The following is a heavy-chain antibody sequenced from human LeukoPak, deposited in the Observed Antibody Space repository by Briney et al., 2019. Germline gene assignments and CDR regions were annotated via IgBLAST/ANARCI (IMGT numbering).Heavy chain of an antibody. V-gene: IGHV3-30*04. CDR1: GFTFSSYA. J-gene: IGHJ4*02. CDR2: ISYDGSNK. CDR3: ARDKDTIFGVVNYFDY. D-gene: IGHD3-3*01. Sequence: GGSLRLSCAASGFTFSSYAMHWVRQAPGKGLEWVAVISYDGSNKYYADSVKGRFTISRDSSKNTLYLQMNSLRAEDTAVYYCARDKDTIFGVVNYFDYWGQGTLVTVSS.